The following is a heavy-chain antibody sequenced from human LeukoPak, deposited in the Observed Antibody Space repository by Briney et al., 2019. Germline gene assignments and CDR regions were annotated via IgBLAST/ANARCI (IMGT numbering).Heavy chain of an antibody. Sequence: SGGSLRLSCAASGFTFTSYWMTWVRQAPGKGLEWVANIKEDGSEKHYVDSVKGRFTISRDNAKNSLYLQMNSLRADDTAAYYCARDYGDSIWGQGTLVTVSS. CDR1: GFTFTSYW. J-gene: IGHJ4*02. CDR2: IKEDGSEK. CDR3: ARDYGDSI. V-gene: IGHV3-7*01. D-gene: IGHD4-17*01.